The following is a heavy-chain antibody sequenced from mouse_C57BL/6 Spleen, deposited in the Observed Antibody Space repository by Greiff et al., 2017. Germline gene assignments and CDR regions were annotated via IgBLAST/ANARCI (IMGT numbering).Heavy chain of an antibody. Sequence: LEESDAELVKPGASVKISCKVSGYTFTDHTIHWMKQRPEQGLEWIGYIYPRDGSTKYNEKFKGKATLTADKSSSTAYMQLNSLTSEDSAVYFCARWEDSAGPYAMDYWGQGTAVTVSS. J-gene: IGHJ4*01. CDR2: IYPRDGST. V-gene: IGHV1-78*01. CDR3: ARWEDSAGPYAMDY. CDR1: GYTFTDHT. D-gene: IGHD3-2*02.